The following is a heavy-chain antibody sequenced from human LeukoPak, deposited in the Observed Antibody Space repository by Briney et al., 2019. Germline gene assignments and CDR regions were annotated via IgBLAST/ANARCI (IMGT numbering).Heavy chain of an antibody. Sequence: GGSLRLSCAASGFSFSSYCMNWVRQVPGKGLEWISYISNTISLIYYAESVKGRFTISRDNAKNSLHLQMNSLRGEDTAVYFCARGGGLDVWGQGATVTVSS. V-gene: IGHV3-48*01. J-gene: IGHJ6*02. CDR3: ARGGGLDV. CDR1: GFSFSSYC. D-gene: IGHD3-16*01. CDR2: ISNTISLI.